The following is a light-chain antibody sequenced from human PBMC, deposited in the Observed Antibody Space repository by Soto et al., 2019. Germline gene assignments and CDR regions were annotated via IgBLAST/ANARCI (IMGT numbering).Light chain of an antibody. Sequence: QSVLTQPPSASGSPGQSVTISCTGTSSDVGKYDYVSWFQHHPGKAPKLIIFEVNRRPSGVSDRFSGSKSGNTASLTISGLQAEDEADFFCCSYAGNGAWVFGGGTKLTVL. CDR3: CSYAGNGAWV. CDR2: EVN. CDR1: SSDVGKYDY. V-gene: IGLV2-8*01. J-gene: IGLJ3*02.